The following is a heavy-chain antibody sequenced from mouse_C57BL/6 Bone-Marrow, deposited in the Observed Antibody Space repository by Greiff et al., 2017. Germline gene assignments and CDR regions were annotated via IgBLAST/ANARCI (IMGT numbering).Heavy chain of an antibody. Sequence: EVMLVESGGGLVQPGGSLSLSCAASGFTFTDYYMSWVRQPPGKALEWLGFIRNKANGYTTEYSASVKDRFTISRDNSQSILYLQMNALRAEDSATYYCARVYYCNYEWYFDVRGTGTTVTVSS. CDR1: GFTFTDYY. D-gene: IGHD2-1*01. CDR2: IRNKANGYTT. J-gene: IGHJ1*03. CDR3: ARVYYCNYEWYFDV. V-gene: IGHV7-3*01.